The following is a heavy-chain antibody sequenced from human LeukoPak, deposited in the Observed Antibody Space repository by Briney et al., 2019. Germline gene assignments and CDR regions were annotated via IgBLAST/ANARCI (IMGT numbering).Heavy chain of an antibody. J-gene: IGHJ6*03. V-gene: IGHV3-53*01. Sequence: QPGGSLRLSCAASGFTVSSNYMSWVRQAPGKGLEWVSVIYSGGSTYYADSVKGRFTISRDNSKNTLYLQMNSLRAEDTAVYYCAGLIVGATHYYYYYMDVWGKGTTVTVSS. D-gene: IGHD1-26*01. CDR1: GFTVSSNY. CDR2: IYSGGST. CDR3: AGLIVGATHYYYYYMDV.